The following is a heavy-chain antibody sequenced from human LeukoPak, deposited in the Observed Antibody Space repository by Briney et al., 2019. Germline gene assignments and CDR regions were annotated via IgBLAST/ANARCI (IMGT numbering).Heavy chain of an antibody. CDR2: INSDGSST. D-gene: IGHD4-17*01. CDR1: GFTFSSYW. CDR3: ARSLATVTTGPVRLDP. J-gene: IGHJ5*02. Sequence: GGSLRLSCAASGFTFSSYWMHWVRQAPGKGLVWVSRINSDGSSTSYADSVKGQFTISRDNAKNTLYLQVNSLRAEDTAVYYCARSLATVTTGPVRLDPWGQGALVTVSS. V-gene: IGHV3-74*01.